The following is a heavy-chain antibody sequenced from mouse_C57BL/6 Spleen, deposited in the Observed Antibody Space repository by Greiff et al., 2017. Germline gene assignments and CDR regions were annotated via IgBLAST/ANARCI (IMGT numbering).Heavy chain of an antibody. CDR2: IYPGSGST. CDR3: ARTTVVATRWYFDV. D-gene: IGHD1-1*01. V-gene: IGHV1-55*01. J-gene: IGHJ1*03. Sequence: QVQLQQPGAELVKPGASVKMSCKASGYTFTSYWITWVKQRPGQGLEWIGDIYPGSGSTNYNEKFKSKATLTVDTSSSTAYMQLSSLTSADSADYYCARTTVVATRWYFDVWGTGTTVTVSS. CDR1: GYTFTSYW.